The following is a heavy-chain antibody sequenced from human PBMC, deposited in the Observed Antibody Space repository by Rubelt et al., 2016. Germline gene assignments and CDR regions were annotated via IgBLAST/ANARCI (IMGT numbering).Heavy chain of an antibody. J-gene: IGHJ4*02. CDR3: TRDFYDSSGYYSLWYFDY. CDR2: IRSNDYGGTE. D-gene: IGHD3-22*01. V-gene: IGHV3-49*03. Sequence: EVQLVESGGGLVQPGRSLRLSCTASGFSFGDYAMSWFRQAPGKGLEWVGFIRSNDYGGTEEYAASVKGRFTISREDSKSIAYLQMNSLKTEDTAVYYCTRDFYDSSGYYSLWYFDYWGQGSLVIVSS. CDR1: GFSFGDYA.